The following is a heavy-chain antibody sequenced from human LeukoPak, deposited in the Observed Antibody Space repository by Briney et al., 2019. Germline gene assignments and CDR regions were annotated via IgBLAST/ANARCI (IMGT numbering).Heavy chain of an antibody. V-gene: IGHV3-74*01. J-gene: IGHJ4*02. CDR2: INRDGSST. Sequence: GGSLRLSCAASGLTFRSYWMHWVRQAPGKGLVWVSRINRDGSSTNYADSVKGRFTISRDNAKNTLYLQMNSLRAEDTAVYYCLRDDSSHFDYWGQGTLVTVSS. D-gene: IGHD6-13*01. CDR1: GLTFRSYW. CDR3: LRDDSSHFDY.